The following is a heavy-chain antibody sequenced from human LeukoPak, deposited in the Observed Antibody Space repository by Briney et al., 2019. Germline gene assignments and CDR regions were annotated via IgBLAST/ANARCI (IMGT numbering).Heavy chain of an antibody. Sequence: SETLSLTCSVSGDSITYFYWSWIRQAAGKGLEWIGRISSSGSTDYNPSLKSRVTISVDTSKNQFPLKLSSVTAADTAVYYYARVSGITMIVVVKHDAFDIWGQGTMVAVSS. J-gene: IGHJ3*02. CDR1: GDSITYFY. V-gene: IGHV4-4*07. CDR2: ISSSGST. D-gene: IGHD3-22*01. CDR3: ARVSGITMIVVVKHDAFDI.